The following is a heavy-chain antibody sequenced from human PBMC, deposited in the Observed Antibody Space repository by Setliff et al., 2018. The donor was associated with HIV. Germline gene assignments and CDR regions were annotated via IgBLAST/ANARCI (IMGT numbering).Heavy chain of an antibody. CDR1: GGSFSGYY. J-gene: IGHJ4*02. V-gene: IGHV4-34*01. D-gene: IGHD3-10*01. CDR2: INHSGST. CDR3: ARGLDYYGSGSYLPLGY. Sequence: SETLSLTCAGFGGSFSGYYWTWIRQPPGKGLEWIGEINHSGSTDYNPSLKRRVTISVDTSKRQFSLKLSSVTAADTAVYYCARGLDYYGSGSYLPLGYWGQGTLVTVSS.